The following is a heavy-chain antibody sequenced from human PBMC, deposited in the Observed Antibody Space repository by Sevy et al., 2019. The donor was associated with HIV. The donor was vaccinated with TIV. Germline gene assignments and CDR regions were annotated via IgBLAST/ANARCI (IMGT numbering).Heavy chain of an antibody. J-gene: IGHJ6*03. D-gene: IGHD3-3*01. CDR2: INHSGST. Sequence: SETLSLTCAVYGGSFSGYYWSWIRQFPGKGLEWIGEINHSGSTDYNPSLKSRVTISVDTSKKQFSLKVRSVTAADTAVYYCVIAGRQITVFGLLVSSNYYYMDVWGKGTTVTVSS. CDR1: GGSFSGYY. V-gene: IGHV4-34*01. CDR3: VIAGRQITVFGLLVSSNYYYMDV.